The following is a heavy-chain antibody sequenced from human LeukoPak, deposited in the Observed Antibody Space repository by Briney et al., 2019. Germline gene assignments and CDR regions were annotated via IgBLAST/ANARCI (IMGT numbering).Heavy chain of an antibody. CDR1: GGTFSSYA. D-gene: IGHD6-19*01. V-gene: IGHV1-69*01. CDR2: IIPIFGTA. J-gene: IGHJ4*02. CDR3: AREGARTSSGWYY. Sequence: GASVKVSCKASGGTFSSYAISWVRQAPGQGLEWMGGIIPIFGTANYAQKFQGRVTITADESTSTAYMEPSSLRSEDTAVYYCAREGARTSSGWYYWGQGTLVTVSS.